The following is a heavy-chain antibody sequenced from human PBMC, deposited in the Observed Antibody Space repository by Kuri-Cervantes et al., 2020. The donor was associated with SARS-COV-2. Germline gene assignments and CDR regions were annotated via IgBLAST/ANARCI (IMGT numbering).Heavy chain of an antibody. CDR2: IKQDGSEK. J-gene: IGHJ6*02. V-gene: IGHV3-7*01. D-gene: IGHD2-2*01. CDR1: GFTFSSYW. Sequence: GESLKISCAASGFTFSSYWMSWVRQAPGKGLEWVANIKQDGSEKYYVDSVKGRFTISRDNAKNSLYLQMNSLRAEDTAVYYCARDLAVVVPAAIFDYYYGMDVWGRGTTVTISS. CDR3: ARDLAVVVPAAIFDYYYGMDV.